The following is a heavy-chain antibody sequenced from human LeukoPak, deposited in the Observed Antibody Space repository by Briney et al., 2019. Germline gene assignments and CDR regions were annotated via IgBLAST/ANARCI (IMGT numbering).Heavy chain of an antibody. CDR2: FDPEDGET. J-gene: IGHJ4*02. CDR1: GYTLTGLS. Sequence: ASVKVSCKVFGYTLTGLSMHWVRQAPGKGLEWMGGFDPEDGETIYAQKFQGRVTMTEDTSTDTAYMELSSLRSEDTAVYYCATANFDWLLLFDYWGQGTLVTVSS. CDR3: ATANFDWLLLFDY. V-gene: IGHV1-24*01. D-gene: IGHD3-9*01.